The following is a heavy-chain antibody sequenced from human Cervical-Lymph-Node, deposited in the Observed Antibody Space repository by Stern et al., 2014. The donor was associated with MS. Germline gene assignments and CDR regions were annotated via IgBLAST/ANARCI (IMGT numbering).Heavy chain of an antibody. CDR2: INTDTGTP. Sequence: QVQLVQSGSELKKPGASVKVSCKASGYTFTSYSINWVRQAPGQGLEWMGWINTDTGTPTYAQGIIGRIALDLDTTINTAYQQSDILKSEGAGVDDCATQTVPDYWGQGTLVTVSP. CDR1: GYTFTSYS. V-gene: IGHV7-4-1*01. D-gene: IGHD4-17*01. J-gene: IGHJ4*02. CDR3: ATQTVPDY.